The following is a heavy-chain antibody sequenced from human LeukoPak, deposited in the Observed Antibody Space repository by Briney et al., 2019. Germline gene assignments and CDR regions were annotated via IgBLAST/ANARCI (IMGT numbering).Heavy chain of an antibody. J-gene: IGHJ4*02. CDR3: ARVARTWESYFDY. V-gene: IGHV1-46*01. D-gene: IGHD1-26*01. CDR1: GYTFTGYY. Sequence: ASVKVSCKASGYTFTGYYMHWVRQAPGQGLEWMGIINPSGGSTSYAQKFQGRVTMTRDMSTSTVYMELSSLRSEDTAVYYCARVARTWESYFDYWGQGTLVTVSS. CDR2: INPSGGST.